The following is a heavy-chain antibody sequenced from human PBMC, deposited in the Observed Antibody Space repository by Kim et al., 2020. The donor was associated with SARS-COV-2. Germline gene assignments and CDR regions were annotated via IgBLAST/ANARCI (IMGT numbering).Heavy chain of an antibody. CDR2: IIPIFGTA. Sequence: SVKVSCKASGGTFSSYAISWVRQAPGQGLEWMGGIIPIFGTANYAQKFQGRVTITADESTSTAYMELSSLRSEDTAVYYCAREGLDYYGSGSYYDWGQGTLVTVSS. V-gene: IGHV1-69*13. D-gene: IGHD3-10*01. CDR3: AREGLDYYGSGSYYD. CDR1: GGTFSSYA. J-gene: IGHJ4*02.